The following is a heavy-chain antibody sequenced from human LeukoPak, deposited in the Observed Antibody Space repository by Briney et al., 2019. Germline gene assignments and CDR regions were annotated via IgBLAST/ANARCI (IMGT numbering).Heavy chain of an antibody. CDR2: IYYSGST. D-gene: IGHD3-16*02. V-gene: IGHV4-39*07. Sequence: RTSETLSLTCAVSGGSLFSTTYYWGWIRQPPGKGLEWIGSIYYSGSTYYNPSLKSRVTVSVDMSKNQFSLQLSSVTAADTAVYYCARAPRTGAWDMITFGGVIVHGDAFDFWGQGTMVTVSS. CDR3: ARAPRTGAWDMITFGGVIVHGDAFDF. J-gene: IGHJ3*01. CDR1: GGSLFSTTYY.